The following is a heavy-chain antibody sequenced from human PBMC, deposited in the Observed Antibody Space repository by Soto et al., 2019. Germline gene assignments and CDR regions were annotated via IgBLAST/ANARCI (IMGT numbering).Heavy chain of an antibody. V-gene: IGHV4-59*08. Sequence: SETLSLTCTVSGGSICSYYWSWIRQPPGKGLEWIGYIYYSGSTNYNPSLKSRVTISVDTSKNQFSLKLSSVTAADTAVYYCARSYGYAFDIWGQGTMVT. CDR3: ARSYGYAFDI. CDR1: GGSICSYY. D-gene: IGHD5-18*01. CDR2: IYYSGST. J-gene: IGHJ3*02.